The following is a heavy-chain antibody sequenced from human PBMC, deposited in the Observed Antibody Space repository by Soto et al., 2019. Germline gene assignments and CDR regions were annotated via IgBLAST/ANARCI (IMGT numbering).Heavy chain of an antibody. CDR1: GYTFTGFS. CDR2: INAGSGNT. D-gene: IGHD5-18*01. J-gene: IGHJ4*02. V-gene: IGHV1-3*01. CDR3: ARDSGYSYGPIDY. Sequence: ASVKVSCKASGYTFTGFSLHWVRQAPGQRLEWMGWINAGSGNTKYSQKFQGRVTITRDTSASTAYMELSSLTSEDTAVYYCARDSGYSYGPIDYWGQGTLVTVSS.